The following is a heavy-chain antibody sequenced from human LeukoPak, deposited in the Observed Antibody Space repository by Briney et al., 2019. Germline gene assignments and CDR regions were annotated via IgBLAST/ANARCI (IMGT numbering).Heavy chain of an antibody. D-gene: IGHD4-11*01. CDR3: ARDYSNYIIDY. Sequence: PSETLSLTCTVSGGSISTYYWSWIRQPPGKGPEWIGYIYYNGNTNYNPSLKSRVTMSIDTSKNQFSLNLTSVIAADMAVYYCARDYSNYIIDYWGQGTLVTVSS. V-gene: IGHV4-59*01. J-gene: IGHJ4*02. CDR1: GGSISTYY. CDR2: IYYNGNT.